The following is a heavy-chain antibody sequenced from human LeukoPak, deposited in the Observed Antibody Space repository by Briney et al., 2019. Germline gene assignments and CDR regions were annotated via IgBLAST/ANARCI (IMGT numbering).Heavy chain of an antibody. CDR3: ARHLPSTTGRSYFDY. V-gene: IGHV4-59*08. CDR1: GGSISPYY. Sequence: SETLSLTCTVSGGSISPYYWSWIRQPPGKGLEWIGYIYYSGSTNYNPSLKSRVTISVDTSKNQFSLKLSSVTAADTAVYYCARHLPSTTGRSYFDYWGQGTLVTVSS. J-gene: IGHJ4*02. CDR2: IYYSGST. D-gene: IGHD1-1*01.